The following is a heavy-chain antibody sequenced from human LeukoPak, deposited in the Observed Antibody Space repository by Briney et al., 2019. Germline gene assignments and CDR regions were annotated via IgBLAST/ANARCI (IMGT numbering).Heavy chain of an antibody. J-gene: IGHJ4*02. CDR1: GFTFSSYA. CDR3: AKAQVLYYYGSGSPKVGYYFDY. Sequence: GGSLRLSCAASGFTFSSYAMSWVRQAPGKGLEWVSGISWNSGSIGYADSVKGRFTISRDNAKNSLYLQMNSLRAEDTALYYCAKAQVLYYYGSGSPKVGYYFDYWGQGTLVTVSS. D-gene: IGHD3-10*01. V-gene: IGHV3-9*01. CDR2: ISWNSGSI.